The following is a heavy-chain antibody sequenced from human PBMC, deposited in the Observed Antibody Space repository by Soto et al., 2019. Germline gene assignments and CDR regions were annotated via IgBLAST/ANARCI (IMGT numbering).Heavy chain of an antibody. D-gene: IGHD3-22*01. Sequence: KPSETLSLTCAVYGGSFSGYYWSWIRQPPGRGLEWIGEINHSGSTNYNPSLKSRVTISVDTSKNQFSLKLSSVTAADTAVYYCASNLDYYDSSGSSYYGMDVWGQGTTVTVSS. CDR3: ASNLDYYDSSGSSYYGMDV. CDR1: GGSFSGYY. V-gene: IGHV4-34*01. CDR2: INHSGST. J-gene: IGHJ6*02.